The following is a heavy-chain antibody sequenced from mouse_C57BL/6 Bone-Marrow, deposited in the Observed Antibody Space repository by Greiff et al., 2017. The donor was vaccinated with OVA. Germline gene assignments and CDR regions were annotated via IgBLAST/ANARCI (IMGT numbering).Heavy chain of an antibody. CDR3: ARRKRYRYYDV. CDR2: INPSNGGT. J-gene: IGHJ1*03. D-gene: IGHD1-1*01. Sequence: EVQLQQSGPVLVKPGASVKMSCKASGYTFTDYYMNWVKQSHGKSLEWIGVINPSNGGTSYNQKFTGKATVTVDKSASTAYMELNSLTSDDSAVYYCARRKRYRYYDVWGTGTTVTVSS. CDR1: GYTFTDYY. V-gene: IGHV1-19*01.